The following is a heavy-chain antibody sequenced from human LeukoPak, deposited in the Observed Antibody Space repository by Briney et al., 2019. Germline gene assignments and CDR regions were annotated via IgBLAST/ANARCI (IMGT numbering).Heavy chain of an antibody. CDR1: GFTFDDYG. D-gene: IGHD6-13*01. J-gene: IGHJ6*03. Sequence: GGSLRLSCAASGFTFDDYGLSWVRQAPGKGLEWVSGINWNGGSTGYADSVEGRFTISRDNAKNSLYLQTNSLRAEDTAVYYCAKDATAVVGTVYMDVWGKGTTVTISS. CDR3: AKDATAVVGTVYMDV. V-gene: IGHV3-20*04. CDR2: INWNGGST.